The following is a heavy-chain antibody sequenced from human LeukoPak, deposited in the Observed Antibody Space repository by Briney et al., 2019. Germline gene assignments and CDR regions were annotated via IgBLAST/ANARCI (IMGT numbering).Heavy chain of an antibody. CDR2: IYYSGST. CDR1: GGSISSYY. CDR3: ARQFSGRFDP. Sequence: PSETLSLTCTVSGGSISSYYWSWIRQPPGKGLEWIGYIYYSGSTNYNPSLKSRVTISVDTSKNQFSLKLSSVTAADTAVYYCARQFSGRFDPWGQGTLVTVSS. D-gene: IGHD1-26*01. V-gene: IGHV4-59*08. J-gene: IGHJ5*02.